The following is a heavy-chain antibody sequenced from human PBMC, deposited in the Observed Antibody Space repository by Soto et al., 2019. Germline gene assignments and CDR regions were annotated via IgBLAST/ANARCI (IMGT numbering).Heavy chain of an antibody. CDR3: ARGLVTTLVYYYGMDV. Sequence: SETLSLTCTVSGGSIISGDYYWSLIRQPPGKGLEWIGYIYYSGSTYYNPSLKSRVTISVDTSKNQCSLKLSSVTAADTAVYYCARGLVTTLVYYYGMDVWGQGTTVTVYS. CDR1: GGSIISGDYY. D-gene: IGHD4-4*01. J-gene: IGHJ6*02. V-gene: IGHV4-30-4*01. CDR2: IYYSGST.